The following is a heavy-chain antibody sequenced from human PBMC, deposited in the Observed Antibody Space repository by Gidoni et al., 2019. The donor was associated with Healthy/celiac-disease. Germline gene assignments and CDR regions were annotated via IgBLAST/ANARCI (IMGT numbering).Heavy chain of an antibody. CDR1: GFTFSSYA. V-gene: IGHV3-30-3*01. D-gene: IGHD6-13*01. CDR2: ISYDGSNK. CDR3: ARDNLYSSSWKEVNWFDP. Sequence: QVQLVESGGGVVQPGRSLRLSCAASGFTFSSYARHWVRQAPGKGLEWVAVISYDGSNKYYADSVKGRFTISRDNSKNTLYLQMNSLRAEDTAVYYCARDNLYSSSWKEVNWFDPWGQGTLVTVSS. J-gene: IGHJ5*02.